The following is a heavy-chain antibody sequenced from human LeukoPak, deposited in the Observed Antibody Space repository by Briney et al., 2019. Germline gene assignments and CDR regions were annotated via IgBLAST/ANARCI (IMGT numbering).Heavy chain of an antibody. V-gene: IGHV3-23*01. D-gene: IGHD1-26*01. CDR1: GFTFSTFA. CDR2: IFPSGGEI. CDR3: ARALRIYYYFDY. J-gene: IGHJ4*02. Sequence: GGSLRLSCAASGFTFSTFAMIWVRQPPGKGLEWVSSIFPSGGEIHYADSVRGRFTISRDNSKSTLSLQMNSLRAEDTAVYYCARALRIYYYFDYWGQGTLVTVSS.